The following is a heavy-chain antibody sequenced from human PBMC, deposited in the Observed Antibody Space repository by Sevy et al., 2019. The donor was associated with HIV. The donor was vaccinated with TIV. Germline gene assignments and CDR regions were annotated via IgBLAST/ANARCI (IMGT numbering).Heavy chain of an antibody. CDR3: ARDSDGSGHYYADYFDY. CDR2: ISTYSGET. J-gene: IGHJ4*02. Sequence: ASVKVSCKASGYTFTTYPIGWVRQAPGQGLEWMGGISTYSGETRDAQKFQGRATMTTETSTSTAYLELRSLRSDDTAVYYCARDSDGSGHYYADYFDYWGQGTLVTVSS. CDR1: GYTFTTYP. V-gene: IGHV1-18*01. D-gene: IGHD3-22*01.